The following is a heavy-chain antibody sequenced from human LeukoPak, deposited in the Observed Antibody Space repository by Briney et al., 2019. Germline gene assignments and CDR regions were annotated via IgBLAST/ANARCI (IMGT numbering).Heavy chain of an antibody. Sequence: PGGSLRLSCAASGFTFSSYAMHWVRQAPGKGLEWVAVISYDGSNKYYADSVKGRFTISRDNSKNTLYLQMNSLRAEDTAVYYCARSIAAADAYGYWGQGTLVTVSS. CDR2: ISYDGSNK. V-gene: IGHV3-30-3*01. J-gene: IGHJ4*02. CDR3: ARSIAAADAYGY. D-gene: IGHD6-13*01. CDR1: GFTFSSYA.